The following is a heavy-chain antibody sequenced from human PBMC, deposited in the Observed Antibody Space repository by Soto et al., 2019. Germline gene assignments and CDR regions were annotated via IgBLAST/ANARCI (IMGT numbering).Heavy chain of an antibody. D-gene: IGHD3-22*01. J-gene: IGHJ3*02. Sequence: GSLRLSCTASGFTFSSYEMNWVRQAPGKGLEWVSYISSSGSTIYYADSVKGRFTISRDNAKNSLYLQMNSLRAEDTAVYYCARVRSGYGSSGYRPDAFDIWGQGTMVTVSS. CDR1: GFTFSSYE. CDR2: ISSSGSTI. V-gene: IGHV3-48*03. CDR3: ARVRSGYGSSGYRPDAFDI.